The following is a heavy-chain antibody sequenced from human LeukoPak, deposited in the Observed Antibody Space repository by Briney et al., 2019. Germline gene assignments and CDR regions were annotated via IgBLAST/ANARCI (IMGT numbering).Heavy chain of an antibody. J-gene: IGHJ4*02. Sequence: GGSLRLSCAASGFTFSSYEMNWVRQAPGKGLEWVSYISSSGSTIYYADSVKGRFTISRDNAKNSLYLQMNSLRAEDTAVYYCARGAAAGAEGFDYWGQGTLVTVSS. V-gene: IGHV3-48*03. CDR2: ISSSGSTI. CDR1: GFTFSSYE. D-gene: IGHD6-13*01. CDR3: ARGAAAGAEGFDY.